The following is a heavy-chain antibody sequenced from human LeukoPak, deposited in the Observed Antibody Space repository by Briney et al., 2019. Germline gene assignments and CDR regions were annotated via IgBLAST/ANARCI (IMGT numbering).Heavy chain of an antibody. Sequence: PSETLSLTCTVSGGSISSYYWSWIRQPAGKGLEWIGRIYTSGSTNYNPSLKSRVTMSVDTSKNQFSLKLSSVTAADTAVYSCARLSYYYDSSGSGGWFDPWGQGTLVTVSS. J-gene: IGHJ5*02. CDR1: GGSISSYY. CDR3: ARLSYYYDSSGSGGWFDP. V-gene: IGHV4-4*07. D-gene: IGHD3-22*01. CDR2: IYTSGST.